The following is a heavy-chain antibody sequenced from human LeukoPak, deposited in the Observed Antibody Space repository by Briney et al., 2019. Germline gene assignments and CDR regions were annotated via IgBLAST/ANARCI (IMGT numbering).Heavy chain of an antibody. V-gene: IGHV3-21*01. J-gene: IGHJ6*03. Sequence: GGSLRLSCAASGFTFSSYSMNWVRQAPGKGLEWVSSISSSSSYIYYADSVKGRFTISRDNAKNSLYLQMNSLRAEDTAVYYCAREGIFGVVITQHYYYYMDVWGKGTTVTVSS. D-gene: IGHD3-3*01. CDR2: ISSSSSYI. CDR3: AREGIFGVVITQHYYYYMDV. CDR1: GFTFSSYS.